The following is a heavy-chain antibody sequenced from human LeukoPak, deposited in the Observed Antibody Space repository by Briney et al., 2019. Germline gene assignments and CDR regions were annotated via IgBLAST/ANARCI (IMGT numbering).Heavy chain of an antibody. Sequence: ASVKVSCKASGGTFSSYAISWVRQAPGQGLEWMGWMNPNTGDTGYAQKFQGRVTMTRDISISTAYMELRGLRSEDTAIYYRVRDGEGVAISVNYWFDPWGQGTLVTVSS. CDR3: VRDGEGVAISVNYWFDP. CDR1: GGTFSSYA. D-gene: IGHD3-10*01. CDR2: MNPNTGDT. J-gene: IGHJ5*02. V-gene: IGHV1-8*02.